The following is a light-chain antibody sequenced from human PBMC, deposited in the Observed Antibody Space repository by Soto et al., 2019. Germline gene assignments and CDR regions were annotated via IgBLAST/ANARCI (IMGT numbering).Light chain of an antibody. CDR2: DVS. Sequence: QSALTQPASVSGSPGQSITISCTGTSSDVGTYDLVSWYQHHPGNAPKLMIYDVSKRPSGVPDRFSGSKSGNTASLTISGLQAEDEANYYCFSYAGSRVFGGGTQLTVL. CDR1: SSDVGTYDL. V-gene: IGLV2-23*02. CDR3: FSYAGSRV. J-gene: IGLJ7*01.